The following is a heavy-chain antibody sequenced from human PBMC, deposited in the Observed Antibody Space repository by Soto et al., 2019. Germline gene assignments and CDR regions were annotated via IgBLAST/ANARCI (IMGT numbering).Heavy chain of an antibody. J-gene: IGHJ1*01. CDR1: GFTFSSYA. CDR3: AKDPSYGGNNPVEYFQH. Sequence: EVQLLESGGGLVQPGGSLRLSCAASGFTFSSYAMSWVRQAPGKGLEWVSAISGSGGSTYYAVSVKGRFTISRDNSKNTLNLQMNSLRAEDTAVYYCAKDPSYGGNNPVEYFQHWGQGTLVTVSS. D-gene: IGHD4-17*01. V-gene: IGHV3-23*01. CDR2: ISGSGGST.